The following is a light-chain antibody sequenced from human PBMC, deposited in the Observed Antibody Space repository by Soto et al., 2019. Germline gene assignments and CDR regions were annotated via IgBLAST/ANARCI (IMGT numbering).Light chain of an antibody. CDR3: QQYESSPLT. V-gene: IGKV3-20*01. Sequence: EIVLTQSPDTLSLSPGERATLSCRASQSVSSALLAWYQQKPGQAPRLLTYRASTRATGIPDRFTGSGSGTDFTLTISRLEPEDFAVYYCQQYESSPLTFGGGTKVEIK. CDR2: RAS. CDR1: QSVSSAL. J-gene: IGKJ4*01.